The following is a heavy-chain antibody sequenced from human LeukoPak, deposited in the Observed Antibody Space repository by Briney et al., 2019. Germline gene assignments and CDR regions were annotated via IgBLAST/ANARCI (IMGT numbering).Heavy chain of an antibody. J-gene: IGHJ4*02. CDR2: IYYSGST. D-gene: IGHD3-10*01. CDR1: GGSISSYY. CDR3: ARVGEEGVPDY. Sequence: PSETLSLTCTVSGGSISSYYWSRIRQPPGKGLEWIGYIYYSGSTNYNPSLKSRVTISVDTSKNQFSLKLSSVTAADTAVYYCARVGEEGVPDYWGQGTLVTVSS. V-gene: IGHV4-59*01.